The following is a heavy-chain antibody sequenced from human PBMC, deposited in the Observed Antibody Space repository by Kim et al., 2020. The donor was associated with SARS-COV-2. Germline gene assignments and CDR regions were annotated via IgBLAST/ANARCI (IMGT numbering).Heavy chain of an antibody. V-gene: IGHV3-30*18. CDR2: ISYDRINK. Sequence: GGSLRLSCAASGFTFSSYGMHWVRQSPGKVLEWVSVISYDRINKYYADSVKGRFTISRDNSKNTLYLQMNSLRAEDTAVYYCAKALPPPHHDYGDPYFGYWGQGTLVTVSS. D-gene: IGHD4-17*01. J-gene: IGHJ4*02. CDR3: AKALPPPHHDYGDPYFGY. CDR1: GFTFSSYG.